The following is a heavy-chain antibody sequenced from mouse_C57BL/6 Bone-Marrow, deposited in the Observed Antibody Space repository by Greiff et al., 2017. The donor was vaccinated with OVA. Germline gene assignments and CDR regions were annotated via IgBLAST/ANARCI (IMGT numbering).Heavy chain of an antibody. D-gene: IGHD2-2*01. CDR1: GYTFTDYE. V-gene: IGHV1-15*01. CDR2: IDPETGGT. CDR3: TRGGVWLRRFFDY. J-gene: IGHJ2*01. Sequence: QVQLKESGAELVRPGASVTLSCKASGYTFTDYEMHWVKQTPVHGLEWIGAIDPETGGTAYNQKFKGKAILTADKSSSTAYMELRSLTSEDSAVYYCTRGGVWLRRFFDYWGQGTTLTVSS.